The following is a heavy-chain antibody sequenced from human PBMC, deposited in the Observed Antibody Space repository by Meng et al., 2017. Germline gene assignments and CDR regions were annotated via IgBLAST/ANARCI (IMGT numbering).Heavy chain of an antibody. Sequence: GESLKISCAASGFTVSSNYMSWVRQAPGKGLEWVSVIYSGGSTYYADSVKGRFTISRHNSKNTLYLQMNSLRAEDTAVYYCARVRDYVWGSYHGLDYWGQGTLVTVSS. J-gene: IGHJ4*02. CDR2: IYSGGST. V-gene: IGHV3-53*01. D-gene: IGHD3-16*02. CDR3: ARVRDYVWGSYHGLDY. CDR1: GFTVSSNY.